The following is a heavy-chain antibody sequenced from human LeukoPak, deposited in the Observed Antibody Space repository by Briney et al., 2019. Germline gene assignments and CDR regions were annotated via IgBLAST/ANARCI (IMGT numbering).Heavy chain of an antibody. D-gene: IGHD6-19*01. V-gene: IGHV3-48*03. CDR1: GFTSSTYE. Sequence: PGGSLRLSCAASGFTSSTYEISWVRQAPGKGLEWVSYISGSGLTIYYADSVKGRFTISRDNAKNSVYLQMNSLRGEDTAVYYCARGGAVAGTAWYFDLWGRGTLVTVSS. J-gene: IGHJ2*01. CDR2: ISGSGLTI. CDR3: ARGGAVAGTAWYFDL.